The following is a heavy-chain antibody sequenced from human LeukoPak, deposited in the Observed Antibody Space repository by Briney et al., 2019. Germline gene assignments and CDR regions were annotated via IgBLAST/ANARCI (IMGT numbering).Heavy chain of an antibody. V-gene: IGHV1-2*02. Sequence: GASVKVSCKASGYTFTGYYMHWVRQAPGQGLEWMGWINPNSGGTNYAQKFQGRVTMTRDTSISTAYMELSGLRSDDTAVYYCARGDILTGYYQPPYYYYYGMDVWGQGTTVTVSS. CDR1: GYTFTGYY. CDR2: INPNSGGT. D-gene: IGHD3-9*01. CDR3: ARGDILTGYYQPPYYYYYGMDV. J-gene: IGHJ6*02.